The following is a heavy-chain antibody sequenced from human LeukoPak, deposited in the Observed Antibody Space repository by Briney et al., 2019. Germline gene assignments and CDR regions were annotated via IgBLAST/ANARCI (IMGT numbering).Heavy chain of an antibody. CDR2: IYYSGST. CDR1: GGSVSSNY. V-gene: IGHV4-59*02. D-gene: IGHD4-17*01. J-gene: IGHJ4*02. Sequence: SETLSLTCTVSGGSVSSNYWSWIRQPPGKGLEWIGYIYYSGSTNSNPSLKSRVTISVDTSKNQFSLNLSSVTAADTAVYYCARDRGYGDYLNYFDYWGQGTLVTVSS. CDR3: ARDRGYGDYLNYFDY.